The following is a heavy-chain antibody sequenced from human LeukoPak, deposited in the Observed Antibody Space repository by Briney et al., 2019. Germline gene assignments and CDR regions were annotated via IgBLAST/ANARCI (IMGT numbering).Heavy chain of an antibody. D-gene: IGHD1-26*01. CDR2: IYYSGST. CDR1: GGSISSYY. V-gene: IGHV4-59*01. CDR3: ARAGSGSSGSWFDP. J-gene: IGHJ5*02. Sequence: PSETLSLTCTVSGGSISSYYWSWIRQPPGKGLEWIGYIYYSGSTNYSPSLKSRVTISVDTSKNQFSLKLSSVTAADTAVYYCARAGSGSSGSWFDPWGQGTLVTVSS.